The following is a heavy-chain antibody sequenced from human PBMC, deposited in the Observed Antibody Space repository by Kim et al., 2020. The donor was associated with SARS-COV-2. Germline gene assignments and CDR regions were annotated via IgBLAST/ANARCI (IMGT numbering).Heavy chain of an antibody. CDR1: GFTFSSYW. CDR3: ARVSYYDSSGYLFDY. D-gene: IGHD3-22*01. CDR2: INSDGSST. J-gene: IGHJ4*02. V-gene: IGHV3-74*01. Sequence: GGSLRLSCAASGFTFSSYWMHWVRQAPGKGLVWVSRINSDGSSTSYADSVKGRFTISRDNAKNTLYLQMNSLRAEDTAVYYCARVSYYDSSGYLFDYWGQGTLVTVSS.